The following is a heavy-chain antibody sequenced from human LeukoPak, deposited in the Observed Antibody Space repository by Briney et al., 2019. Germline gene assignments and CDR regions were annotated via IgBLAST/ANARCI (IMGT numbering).Heavy chain of an antibody. J-gene: IGHJ4*02. Sequence: SSETLSLTCTVSGGSISSSSYYWGWIRQPPGKGLEWIGSIYYSGSTYYNPSLESRVTISVDTSKNQFSLKLSSVTAADTAVYYCASLPGYSSGWFREDYWGQGTLVTVSS. CDR1: GGSISSSSYY. D-gene: IGHD6-19*01. CDR3: ASLPGYSSGWFREDY. CDR2: IYYSGST. V-gene: IGHV4-39*01.